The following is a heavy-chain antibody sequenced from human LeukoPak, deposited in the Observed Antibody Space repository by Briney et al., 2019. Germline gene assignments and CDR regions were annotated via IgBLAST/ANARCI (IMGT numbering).Heavy chain of an antibody. CDR2: TYYRSKWYT. CDR1: GDTVSNTRSA. Sequence: SQTLSLTCAISGDTVSNTRSAWNWIRQSPSGGLEWLGRTYYRSKWYTDYAVSVKSRITINPDTSKNQFSLHLNSVTPEDTAVYYCARVNSWTEEPDTGFDYWGQGTLVTVSS. V-gene: IGHV6-1*01. J-gene: IGHJ4*02. CDR3: ARVNSWTEEPDTGFDY. D-gene: IGHD1-14*01.